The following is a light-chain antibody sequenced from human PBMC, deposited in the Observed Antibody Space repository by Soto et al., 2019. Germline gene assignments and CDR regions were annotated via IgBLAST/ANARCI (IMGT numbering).Light chain of an antibody. CDR3: SSYTSSSTSV. CDR2: EVI. J-gene: IGLJ1*01. CDR1: SSDVGGYNY. V-gene: IGLV2-14*01. Sequence: QSVLTQPASVSGPPGQSITISCPGTSSDVGGYNYVSWYQQHPGRAPKLMIYEVINRPPGVSNRFSGSKSGNTASLTISGLQAEDEADYYCSSYTSSSTSVFGTGTKVTVL.